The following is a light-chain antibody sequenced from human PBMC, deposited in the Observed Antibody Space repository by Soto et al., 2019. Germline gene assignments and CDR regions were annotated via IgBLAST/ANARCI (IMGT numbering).Light chain of an antibody. V-gene: IGLV2-23*01. CDR2: EGS. J-gene: IGLJ3*02. Sequence: QSALTQPASVSGSPGQSITISCTGSSSDVGSYNLVSWYQQCPGKAPKLMIYEGSKRPSGVSNRFSGSKSGNTASLTISGLQADDEADYYCCSYVGSSTWVFGGGTKVTVL. CDR3: CSYVGSSTWV. CDR1: SSDVGSYNL.